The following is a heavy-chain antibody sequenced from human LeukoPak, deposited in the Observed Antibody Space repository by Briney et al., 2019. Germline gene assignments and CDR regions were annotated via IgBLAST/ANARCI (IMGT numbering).Heavy chain of an antibody. Sequence: GGSLRLSCAASGFTFSSYGMHWVRQAPGKGLEWVAVISYDGSNKYYADSVKGRFTISRDNPKNTLYLQMNSLRAEDTAVYYCAKDRSYYDSSGPTLDYWGQGTLVTVSS. CDR3: AKDRSYYDSSGPTLDY. CDR2: ISYDGSNK. D-gene: IGHD3-22*01. CDR1: GFTFSSYG. J-gene: IGHJ4*02. V-gene: IGHV3-30*18.